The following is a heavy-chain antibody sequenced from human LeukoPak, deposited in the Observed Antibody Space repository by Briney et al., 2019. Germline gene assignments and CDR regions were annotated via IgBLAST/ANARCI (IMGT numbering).Heavy chain of an antibody. CDR1: GFTFGSYA. J-gene: IGHJ4*02. V-gene: IGHV3-23*01. Sequence: GGSLRLSCAASGFTFGSYAMSWVRQAPGKELEWVSAISGNGANTYYADSVKGRFTISRDNSKNTLYLQMNSLRAEDTAVYYCAREEEYRSFDYWGQGTLVTVSS. CDR3: AREEEYRSFDY. CDR2: ISGNGANT. D-gene: IGHD5-18*01.